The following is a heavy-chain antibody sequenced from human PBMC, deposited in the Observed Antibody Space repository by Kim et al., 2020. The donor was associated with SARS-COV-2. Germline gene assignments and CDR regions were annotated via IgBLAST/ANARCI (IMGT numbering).Heavy chain of an antibody. CDR1: GFSFSAYV. D-gene: IGHD1-26*01. CDR3: AKGRASGLLDWFDP. V-gene: IGHV3-23*01. J-gene: IGHJ5*02. CDR2: ITGGNGDT. Sequence: GGSLRLSCSASGFSFSAYVMTWVRQAPGKGLEWVATITGGNGDTYFADSVRGRFAISRDNSMNTLYLQIFSVRVEDTAMYYCAKGRASGLLDWFDPWGQGTPVTVSS.